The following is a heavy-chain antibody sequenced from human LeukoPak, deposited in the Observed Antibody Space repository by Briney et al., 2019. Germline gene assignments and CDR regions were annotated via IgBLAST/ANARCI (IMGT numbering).Heavy chain of an antibody. CDR3: ASGLTMGDL. Sequence: GGSLRLSCAASGFTFSTYDMNWVRQAPGKGLEWVSHISTTGTTVYYADAVKGRFTISRDNAKNSLYLQMNSLRAEDTAVYYCASGLTMGDLGGQGTLVTVSS. CDR1: GFTFSTYD. D-gene: IGHD4/OR15-4a*01. CDR2: ISTTGTTV. J-gene: IGHJ4*02. V-gene: IGHV3-48*03.